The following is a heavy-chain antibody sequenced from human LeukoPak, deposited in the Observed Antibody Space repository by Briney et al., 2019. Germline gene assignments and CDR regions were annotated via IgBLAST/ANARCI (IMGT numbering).Heavy chain of an antibody. V-gene: IGHV3-74*01. J-gene: IGHJ2*01. CDR1: GFTFSSYW. CDR3: VRVSTGAWYFDL. CDR2: INDDVTTT. D-gene: IGHD7-27*01. Sequence: GGSLRLSCAASGFTFSSYWMHWVRRVPGMGLVWVSRINDDVTTTNYADSVKGRFAISRDNAKNTLYLQMNSLRAEDTAVYYCVRVSTGAWYFDLWGRGTLVTVSS.